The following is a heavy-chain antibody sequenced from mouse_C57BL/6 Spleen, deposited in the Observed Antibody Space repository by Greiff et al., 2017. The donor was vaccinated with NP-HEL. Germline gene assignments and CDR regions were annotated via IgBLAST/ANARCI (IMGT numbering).Heavy chain of an antibody. CDR2: IYPGDGDT. J-gene: IGHJ3*01. D-gene: IGHD1-1*01. CDR3: ASKDYGSSSWFAY. CDR1: GYAFSSYW. Sequence: VKLVESGAELVKPGASVKISCKASGYAFSSYWMNWVKQRPGKGLEWIGQIYPGDGDTNYNGKFKGKATLTADKSSSTAYMQLSSLTSEDSAVYFCASKDYGSSSWFAYWGQGTLVTVSA. V-gene: IGHV1-80*01.